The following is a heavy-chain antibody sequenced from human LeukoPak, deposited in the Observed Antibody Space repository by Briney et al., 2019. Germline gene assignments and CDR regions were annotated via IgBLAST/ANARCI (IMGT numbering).Heavy chain of an antibody. Sequence: ASVKVSCKASGYTFTGYYMHWVRQAPGQGLEWMGWINPNSGGTNYAQKFQGRVTMTRDTSSSTAYMELSRLRSDDTAVYYCAREGVGAIDAFDIWGQGTMVTVSS. CDR2: INPNSGGT. CDR3: AREGVGAIDAFDI. D-gene: IGHD1-26*01. V-gene: IGHV1-2*02. CDR1: GYTFTGYY. J-gene: IGHJ3*02.